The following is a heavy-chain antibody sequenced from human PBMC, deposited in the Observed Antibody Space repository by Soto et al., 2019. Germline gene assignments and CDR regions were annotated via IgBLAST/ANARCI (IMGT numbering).Heavy chain of an antibody. CDR1: EIIFSNYA. D-gene: IGHD6-19*01. CDR3: AKDISGKQWIYYFDY. Sequence: EVQLLESGGGLVQPGGSLRLSCAASEIIFSNYAMSWVRQAPGKGLEWVSGISGSHCTTHYADSVSGRFTIARDNSKDTVYLQLNSLRAQDTAVYYCAKDISGKQWIYYFDYWGQGTLVTVAS. CDR2: ISGSHCTT. J-gene: IGHJ4*02. V-gene: IGHV3-23*01.